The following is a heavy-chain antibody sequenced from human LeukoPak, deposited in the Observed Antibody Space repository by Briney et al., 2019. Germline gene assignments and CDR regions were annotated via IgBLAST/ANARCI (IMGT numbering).Heavy chain of an antibody. CDR3: ARSYSSSSYFDY. D-gene: IGHD6-6*01. V-gene: IGHV4-4*09. J-gene: IGHJ4*02. CDR2: IYASGRT. CDR1: LDSPCGFL. Sequence: ETLSHTSTLSLDSPCGFLGSCIPAPPGKRGEWIGYIYASGRTKYNPPLKSRVTISVDTSKIQFSLTLNSRTAADTAVYYCARSYSSSSYFDYWGQGTLVTVSS.